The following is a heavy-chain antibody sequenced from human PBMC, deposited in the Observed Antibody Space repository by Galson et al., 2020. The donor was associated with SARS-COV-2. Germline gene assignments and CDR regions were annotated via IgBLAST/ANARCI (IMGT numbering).Heavy chain of an antibody. J-gene: IGHJ6*02. CDR3: ARDQSGSFYNYDYGMDV. V-gene: IGHV1-18*01. CDR2: ISGYNGYT. CDR1: GYTFTSIG. D-gene: IGHD1-26*01. Sequence: GESLKISCEASGYTFTSIGFSWVRQAPGQGLEWMGWISGYNGYTQYADKFQGRVTMTTDTSTSTAYMELTNLRSDDTAVYYCARDQSGSFYNYDYGMDVWGQGTTVKVSS.